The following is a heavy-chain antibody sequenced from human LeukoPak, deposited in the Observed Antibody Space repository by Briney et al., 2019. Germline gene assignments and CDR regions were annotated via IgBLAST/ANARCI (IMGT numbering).Heavy chain of an antibody. J-gene: IGHJ4*02. CDR1: GGAISSHY. CDR3: ARDDLAAGYFDY. D-gene: IGHD6-13*01. Sequence: SETLSLTCTVSGGAISSHYWSWIRQPPGKGLEWIGYSYYSGSTNYNPSLKSRVTISVDTSKNQFSLKLSSVTAADSAVYYCARDDLAAGYFDYWAQGTLVTVSS. CDR2: SYYSGST. V-gene: IGHV4-59*11.